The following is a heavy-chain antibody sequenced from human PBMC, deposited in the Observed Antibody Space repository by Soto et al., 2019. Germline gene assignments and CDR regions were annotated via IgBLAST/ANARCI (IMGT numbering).Heavy chain of an antibody. CDR2: ITWNGGTI. CDR3: AKDRRDLVSSFFGMDV. CDR1: GFRFEDYA. J-gene: IGHJ6*02. Sequence: EVQLVESGGGLVQPGRSLRLSCAASGFRFEDYAMHWVRQAPGKGLEWVSGITWNGGTIGYGDSVKGRFTISRDNAKNSLYLHMDNLRGEDTAFYYCAKDRRDLVSSFFGMDVWGQGTAVTVSS. V-gene: IGHV3-9*01.